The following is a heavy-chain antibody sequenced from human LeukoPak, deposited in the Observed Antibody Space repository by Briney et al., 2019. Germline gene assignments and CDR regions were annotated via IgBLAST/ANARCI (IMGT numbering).Heavy chain of an antibody. CDR1: GFSLSTSGVG. CDR2: IYWEDDK. J-gene: IGHJ4*02. CDR3: AHRTGTTFLFDY. D-gene: IGHD1-1*01. Sequence: SGPTLVNPTQTLTLTCTFSGFSLSTSGVGVGWTRQPPGKALEWLALIYWEDDKRYSPSLKSRLTITKDTSKNQVVLTMTNMDPVDTATYYCAHRTGTTFLFDYWGQGTLVTVSS. V-gene: IGHV2-5*02.